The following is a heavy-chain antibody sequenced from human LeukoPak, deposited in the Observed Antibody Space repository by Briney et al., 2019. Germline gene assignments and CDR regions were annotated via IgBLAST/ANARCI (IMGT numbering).Heavy chain of an antibody. CDR1: GFTFSNYA. J-gene: IGHJ4*02. CDR2: MSGSGGST. D-gene: IGHD5-12*01. V-gene: IGHV3-23*01. Sequence: GGSLRLSCAASGFTFSNYAMFWVRQAPGKGLEWVSAMSGSGGSTDYADSMKGRFTISRDNSKNTLYLQMNSLRAEDTAVYYCATRLHTGYDYGYYFDYWGQGTLVAVSS. CDR3: ATRLHTGYDYGYYFDY.